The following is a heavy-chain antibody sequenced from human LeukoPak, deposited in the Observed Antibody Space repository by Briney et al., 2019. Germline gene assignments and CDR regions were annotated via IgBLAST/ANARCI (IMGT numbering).Heavy chain of an antibody. Sequence: GGSLRLSCAASGFTFSSYAMSWVRQAPGKGLEWVSAISGSGSSTYYADSVKGRFTISRDNSKNTLYMQMNSLRAEDTAVYYCAKDWSPLYCSSTSCYPYYFDYWGQGTLVTVSS. J-gene: IGHJ4*02. CDR2: ISGSGSST. CDR1: GFTFSSYA. CDR3: AKDWSPLYCSSTSCYPYYFDY. D-gene: IGHD2-2*01. V-gene: IGHV3-23*01.